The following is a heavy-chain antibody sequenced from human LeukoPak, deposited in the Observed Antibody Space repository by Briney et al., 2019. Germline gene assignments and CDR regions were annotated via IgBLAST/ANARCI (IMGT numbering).Heavy chain of an antibody. J-gene: IGHJ3*02. CDR1: GFAFSSYA. Sequence: GGSLRLSCVASGFAFSSYAMSWVRQAPGKGLEWISGISGSGGSTYYADSVKGRFTISRDNSKNTLYLQMNSPKAEDTAVYYCAKDFYGAGVVGAFDIWGEGTMVTVSS. V-gene: IGHV3-23*01. CDR3: AKDFYGAGVVGAFDI. D-gene: IGHD3-10*01. CDR2: ISGSGGST.